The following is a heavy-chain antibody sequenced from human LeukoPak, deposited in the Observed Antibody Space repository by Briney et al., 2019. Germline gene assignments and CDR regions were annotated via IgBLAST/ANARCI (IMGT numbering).Heavy chain of an antibody. D-gene: IGHD6-6*01. Sequence: GASAKVSCKASGGTFSTSAINWLRQAPGQGLEWMGRIIPVLGIRDYAQNLQGRVTITADKSTNTAYMEMSSLRSDDTAMYYCARGSPARFYFDLWGQGTLVTVSS. V-gene: IGHV1-69*04. CDR2: IIPVLGIR. CDR1: GGTFSTSA. J-gene: IGHJ4*02. CDR3: ARGSPARFYFDL.